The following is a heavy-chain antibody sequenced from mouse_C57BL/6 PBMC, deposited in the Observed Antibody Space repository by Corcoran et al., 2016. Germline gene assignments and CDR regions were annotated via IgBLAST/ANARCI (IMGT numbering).Heavy chain of an antibody. D-gene: IGHD1-1*01. CDR2: INPNNGGT. CDR1: GYTFTDYY. CDR3: ERGGSSLFDY. J-gene: IGHJ2*01. Sequence: EVQLQQSGPVLVKPGASVKISCKASGYTFTDYYMNWVKQSRGKSLEWIGDINPNNGGTSYNQKFKGKATLTVDKSTSTAYMELRSLTSEDSAVYYCERGGSSLFDYWGQGTTLTVSS. V-gene: IGHV1-26*01.